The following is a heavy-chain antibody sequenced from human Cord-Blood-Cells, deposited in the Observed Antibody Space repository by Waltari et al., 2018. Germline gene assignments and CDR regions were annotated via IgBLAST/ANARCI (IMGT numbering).Heavy chain of an antibody. Sequence: QVQLVQSGAEVKKPGASVKASCKASGYTFTRYDINWVRPATGQGLEWMGWMNPNSGNTGYAQKFQGRVTMTRNTSISTAYMELSSLRSEDTAVYYCARGDFWSGYYFDYWGQGTLVTVSS. D-gene: IGHD3-3*01. V-gene: IGHV1-8*01. CDR2: MNPNSGNT. CDR3: ARGDFWSGYYFDY. J-gene: IGHJ4*02. CDR1: GYTFTRYD.